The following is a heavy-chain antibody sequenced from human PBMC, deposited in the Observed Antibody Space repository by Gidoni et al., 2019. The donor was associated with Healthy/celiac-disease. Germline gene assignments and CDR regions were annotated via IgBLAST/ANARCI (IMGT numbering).Heavy chain of an antibody. CDR3: ARDGGGGDSPGEYYYGMDV. D-gene: IGHD2-21*02. CDR1: GFTFSSYG. V-gene: IGHV3-33*01. Sequence: QVQLVESGGGVFQPGRSLRLSCAASGFTFSSYGLHWVRQAPGKGLEWVAVIWYDGSKKYYADYVKGRFNISRDNSKNTLYLKMNSLRDEDTAVYYCARDGGGGDSPGEYYYGMDVWGQGTTVTVSS. CDR2: IWYDGSKK. J-gene: IGHJ6*02.